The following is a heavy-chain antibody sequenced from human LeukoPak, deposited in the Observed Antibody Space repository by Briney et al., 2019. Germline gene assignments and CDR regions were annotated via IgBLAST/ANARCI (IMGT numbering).Heavy chain of an antibody. CDR3: ARLGQLVNAFDI. CDR2: IYYSGST. Sequence: PSETLSLTCTVSGGSISSYYWSWIRQPPGKGLEWIGYIYYSGSTNYNPSLKSRVTISVDTSKNQFSLKLSSVTAADTAVYYCARLGQLVNAFDIWGQGTMVTVSS. J-gene: IGHJ3*02. CDR1: GGSISSYY. D-gene: IGHD6-13*01. V-gene: IGHV4-59*08.